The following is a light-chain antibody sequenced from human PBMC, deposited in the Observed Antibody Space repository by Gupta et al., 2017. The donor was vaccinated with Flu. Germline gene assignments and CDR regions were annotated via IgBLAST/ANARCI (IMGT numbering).Light chain of an antibody. CDR2: AAS. Sequence: DIQMTQSPSSLSASVGDRVTITCRASQSISSYLNWYQQKPGKAPKLLIYAASSLQSGVPSRFSGSGSGTDFTLTISSLQPEDFATYYCQQSYSTPPMYGFGQGTKLEIK. J-gene: IGKJ2*03. CDR1: QSISSY. CDR3: QQSYSTPPMYG. V-gene: IGKV1-39*01.